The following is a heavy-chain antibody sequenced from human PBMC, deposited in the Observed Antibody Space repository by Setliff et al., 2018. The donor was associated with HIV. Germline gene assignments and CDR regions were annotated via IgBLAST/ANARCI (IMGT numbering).Heavy chain of an antibody. J-gene: IGHJ4*02. CDR3: ATDPTSYCTGGNCHSGRFAS. V-gene: IGHV4-61*09. CDR1: GGSISSGSYY. Sequence: SETLSLTCSVSGGSISSGSYYWTWIRQPAGKGPEWIGHIYTNGYTNYNPSLKSRVTISVDTSRNEFSLKLSSVTAADTAVYYCATDPTSYCTGGNCHSGRFASWGQGTLVTVSS. D-gene: IGHD2-15*01. CDR2: IYTNGYT.